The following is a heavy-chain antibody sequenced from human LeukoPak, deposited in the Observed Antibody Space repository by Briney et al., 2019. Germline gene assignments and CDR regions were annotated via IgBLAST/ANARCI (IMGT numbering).Heavy chain of an antibody. Sequence: PSETLSLTSTVSGGFISSSSYYWGWIRQPPGKGLEWIGSIYYSGSTYYSPSLKSRVTISVDTSKNQFSLKLSSVTAADTAVYYCARRAVVDAFDIWGQGTMVTVSS. D-gene: IGHD6-19*01. J-gene: IGHJ3*02. CDR3: ARRAVVDAFDI. CDR2: IYYSGST. V-gene: IGHV4-39*01. CDR1: GGFISSSSYY.